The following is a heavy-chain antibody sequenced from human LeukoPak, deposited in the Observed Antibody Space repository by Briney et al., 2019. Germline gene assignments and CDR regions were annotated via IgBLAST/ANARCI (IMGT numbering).Heavy chain of an antibody. D-gene: IGHD1-26*01. Sequence: GGSLRLSCAASGFTFSSHGMHWVRQAPGKGLERVAFIRHDASNKFYADYVKGRFTISRDNSDNTVSLQMNSLRDEDTALYYCAKMDSYRTPVGAASGGYYSDYWGQGTLVTVSS. CDR2: IRHDASNK. CDR3: AKMDSYRTPVGAASGGYYSDY. CDR1: GFTFSSHG. J-gene: IGHJ4*02. V-gene: IGHV3-30*02.